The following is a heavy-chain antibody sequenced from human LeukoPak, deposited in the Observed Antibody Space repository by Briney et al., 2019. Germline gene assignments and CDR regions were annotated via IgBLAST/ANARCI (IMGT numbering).Heavy chain of an antibody. D-gene: IGHD2-15*01. V-gene: IGHV1-2*02. CDR3: ARSYCSGGSCEEWFDP. Sequence: ASVKVSCKASGYTLTGYYMHWVRQAPGQGLEWMGWINPNSGGTNYAQKFQGRVTMTRDTSISTAYMELSRLRSDDTAVYYCARSYCSGGSCEEWFDPWGQGTLVTVSS. J-gene: IGHJ5*02. CDR1: GYTLTGYY. CDR2: INPNSGGT.